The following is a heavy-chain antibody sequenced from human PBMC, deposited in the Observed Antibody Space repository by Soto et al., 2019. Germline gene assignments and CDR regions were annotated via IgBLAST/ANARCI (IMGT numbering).Heavy chain of an antibody. CDR3: TSPGYSSGWPQGFGY. CDR2: IRSKAYGGTT. Sequence: GGSLRLSCTASGFTFGDYAMSWVRQAPGKGLEWVSFIRSKAYGGTTEYAASVKGRFTISRDDSKSIAYLQMNSLKTEDTAVYYCTSPGYSSGWPQGFGYWGQGTLVTVSS. J-gene: IGHJ4*02. D-gene: IGHD6-19*01. CDR1: GFTFGDYA. V-gene: IGHV3-49*04.